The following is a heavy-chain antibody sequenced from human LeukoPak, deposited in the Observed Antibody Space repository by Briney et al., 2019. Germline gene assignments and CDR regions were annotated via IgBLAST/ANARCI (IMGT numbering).Heavy chain of an antibody. J-gene: IGHJ3*02. CDR3: ARAQDTAMVEGAFDI. Sequence: PGGSLRLSCAASGFTVSSNYMSWVRQAPGKGLEWVSYISSSGSTIYYADSVKGRFTISRDNAKNSLYLQMNSLRAEDTAVYYCARAQDTAMVEGAFDIWGQGTMVTVSS. D-gene: IGHD5-18*01. V-gene: IGHV3-11*04. CDR2: ISSSGSTI. CDR1: GFTVSSNY.